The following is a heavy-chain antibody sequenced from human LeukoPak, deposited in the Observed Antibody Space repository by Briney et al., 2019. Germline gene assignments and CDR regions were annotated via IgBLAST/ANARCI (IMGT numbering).Heavy chain of an antibody. V-gene: IGHV3-48*01. D-gene: IGHD3-16*01. CDR1: GFTFSSYA. CDR2: ISSSSSTI. Sequence: GGSLRLSCAASGFTFSSYAMSWVRQVPGKGLEWVSAISSSSSTISYADSVKGRFTISRDNAKNSLYLQMNSLRAEDTAVYYCARKRGMGEYYYDYWGQGTLVTVSS. CDR3: ARKRGMGEYYYDY. J-gene: IGHJ4*02.